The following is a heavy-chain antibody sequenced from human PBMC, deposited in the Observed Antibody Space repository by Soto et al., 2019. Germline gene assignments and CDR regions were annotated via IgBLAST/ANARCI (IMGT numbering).Heavy chain of an antibody. J-gene: IGHJ6*02. CDR1: GGTFSSYA. CDR2: IIPIFGTA. Sequence: QVQLVQSGAEVKKPGSSVKVSCKASGGTFSSYAISWVRQAPGQGLEWMGGIIPIFGTANYAQKFQGRVTITADESTSAAYMELSSLRSEDTVVYYGAGGVAYSSSWYDHYGMDVWGQGTTVTVSS. D-gene: IGHD6-13*01. CDR3: AGGVAYSSSWYDHYGMDV. V-gene: IGHV1-69*12.